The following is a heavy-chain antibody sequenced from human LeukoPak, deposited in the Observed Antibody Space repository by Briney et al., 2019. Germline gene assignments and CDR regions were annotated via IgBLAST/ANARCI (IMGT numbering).Heavy chain of an antibody. Sequence: SETLSLTCTVSGGSISSYYWSWIRQPAGKGLEWIGRIYTSGSTNYNPSLKSRVTMSVDTSKNQFSLKLSSVTAADTAVYYCAREASPTYYDFWSGYYSGGGYFDYWGQGTLVTVSS. CDR3: AREASPTYYDFWSGYYSGGGYFDY. CDR1: GGSISSYY. CDR2: IYTSGST. J-gene: IGHJ4*02. V-gene: IGHV4-4*07. D-gene: IGHD3-3*01.